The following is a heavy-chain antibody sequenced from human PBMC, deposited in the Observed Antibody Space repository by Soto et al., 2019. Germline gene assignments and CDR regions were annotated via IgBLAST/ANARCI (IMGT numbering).Heavy chain of an antibody. CDR1: GGSISSYY. J-gene: IGHJ6*02. CDR3: ARETTMVRGVTRHYYYGMDV. CDR2: IYYSGST. V-gene: IGHV4-59*01. D-gene: IGHD3-10*01. Sequence: ASETLSLTCTVSGGSISSYYWSWIRQPPGKGLEWIGYIYYSGSTNYNPSLKSRVTISVDTSKNQFSLKLSSVTAADTAVYYCARETTMVRGVTRHYYYGMDVWGQGTTVTVSS.